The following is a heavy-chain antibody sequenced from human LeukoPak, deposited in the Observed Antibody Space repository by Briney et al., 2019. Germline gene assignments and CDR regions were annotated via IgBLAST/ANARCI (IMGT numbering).Heavy chain of an antibody. CDR1: GFTFSSYS. CDR3: AKAPAAVRVLAWYIDV. Sequence: GGSLRLSCAASGFTFSSYSMNWVRQAPGKGREWVSSISSSSSYIYYADSVKGRFTSSRDNAKNSLYLQMDSLRAEDTALYYCAKAPAAVRVLAWYIDVWGKGTTVTVSS. D-gene: IGHD6-13*01. J-gene: IGHJ6*03. CDR2: ISSSSSYI. V-gene: IGHV3-21*04.